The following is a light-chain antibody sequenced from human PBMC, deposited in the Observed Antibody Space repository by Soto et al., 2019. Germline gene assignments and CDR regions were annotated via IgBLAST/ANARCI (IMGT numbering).Light chain of an antibody. CDR1: QTVVSD. Sequence: EKVMTQSPATLSVSPGERATLSCRASQTVVSDVAWYQQKPGQAPRLLIYDASTRATDIPARFSGSGYGTGFTLTISSLQPEDFAVYYCHQYSTWPLTFGGGTKVEI. J-gene: IGKJ4*01. V-gene: IGKV3-15*01. CDR3: HQYSTWPLT. CDR2: DAS.